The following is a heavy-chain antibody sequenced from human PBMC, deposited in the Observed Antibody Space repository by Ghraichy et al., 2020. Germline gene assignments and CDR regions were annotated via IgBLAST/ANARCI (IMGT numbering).Heavy chain of an antibody. D-gene: IGHD6-13*01. CDR1: GGTISSYY. CDR3: AREKRYSSSSDWGGFDY. J-gene: IGHJ4*02. CDR2: IYYSGST. Sequence: SETLSLTCTDSGGTISSYYWSWIRQPPAKGLEWIGYIYYSGSTNYNPSLKSRVTISVDTSKNQFSLKLSSVTAADTAVYYCAREKRYSSSSDWGGFDYWGQGTLVTVSS. V-gene: IGHV4-59*01.